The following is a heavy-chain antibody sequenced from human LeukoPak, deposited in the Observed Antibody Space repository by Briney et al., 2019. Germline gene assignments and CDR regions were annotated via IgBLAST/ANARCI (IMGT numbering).Heavy chain of an antibody. J-gene: IGHJ4*02. CDR2: ISGTGGAT. D-gene: IGHD1-1*01. V-gene: IGHV3-23*01. CDR1: GFTVSSNY. Sequence: GGSLRLSCAASGFTVSSNYMSWVRQAPGNGLEWVSTISGTGGATYYADSVKGRFTISRDNSKNTLYLQMNSLRAEDTAVYYCARIMTEAGMDYWGQGTLVTVSS. CDR3: ARIMTEAGMDY.